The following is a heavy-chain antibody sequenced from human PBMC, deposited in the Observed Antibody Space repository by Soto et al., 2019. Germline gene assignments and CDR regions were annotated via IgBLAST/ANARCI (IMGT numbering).Heavy chain of an antibody. V-gene: IGHV3-23*01. D-gene: IGHD3-10*01. CDR1: GFTFSGYA. CDR3: AKDRPNYYGSGGFYYQAGGDY. J-gene: IGHJ4*02. Sequence: VQLLESGGGLVQPGGSLRLSCAASGFTFSGYAMSWVRQAPGKGLEWVSSISGSGGSTFYADSVKGRLTISRDNSRNTVFVEMNSLRAEDTAIYYCAKDRPNYYGSGGFYYQAGGDYWGQGTLVTVSS. CDR2: ISGSGGST.